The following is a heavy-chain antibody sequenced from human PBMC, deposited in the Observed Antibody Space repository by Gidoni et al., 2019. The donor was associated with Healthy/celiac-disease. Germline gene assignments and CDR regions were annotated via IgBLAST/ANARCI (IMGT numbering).Heavy chain of an antibody. CDR3: ARALQNDYYYYMDV. J-gene: IGHJ6*03. CDR2: INHSGST. D-gene: IGHD1-1*01. CDR1: GGSFSGYY. V-gene: IGHV4-34*01. Sequence: QVQLQQWGAGLLKPSETLSLTCAVYGGSFSGYYWSWIRQPPGKGLEWIGEINHSGSTNYNPSLKSRVTISVDTSKNQFSLKLSSVTAADTALYYCARALQNDYYYYMDVWGKGTTVTVSS.